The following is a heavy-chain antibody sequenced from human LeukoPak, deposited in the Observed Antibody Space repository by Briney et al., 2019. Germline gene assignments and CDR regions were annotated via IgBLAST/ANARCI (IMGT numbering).Heavy chain of an antibody. V-gene: IGHV3-30*18. CDR1: GFTFSSYG. CDR3: AKDWHRDYGYNEIGYFDY. D-gene: IGHD5-24*01. J-gene: IGHJ4*02. Sequence: GGSLRLSCAASGFTFSSYGMRWVRQAPGKGLEWVAVISYDGSNKYYADSVKGRFTISRDNSKNTLYLQMNSLRAEDTAVYYCAKDWHRDYGYNEIGYFDYWGQGTLVTVSS. CDR2: ISYDGSNK.